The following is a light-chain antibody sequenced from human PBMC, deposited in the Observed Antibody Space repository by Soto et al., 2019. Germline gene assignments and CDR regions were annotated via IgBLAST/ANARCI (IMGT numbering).Light chain of an antibody. V-gene: IGKV3-20*01. J-gene: IGKJ1*01. Sequence: EIVLTQSPGTLSLSPGESATLSCRASQSVSSIYLAWYQQKPGQAPSLLIYGASSRATGIPDRFSGSGSGTDFTLTISRLEPEDFAVYYCQQYGYSTWTFGQGTKVDIK. CDR3: QQYGYSTWT. CDR2: GAS. CDR1: QSVSSIY.